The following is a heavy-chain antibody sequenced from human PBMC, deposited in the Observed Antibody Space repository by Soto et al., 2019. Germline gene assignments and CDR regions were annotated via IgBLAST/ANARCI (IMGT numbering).Heavy chain of an antibody. CDR1: GFTFSSYA. CDR3: VKGPTTMVRGNWFDP. V-gene: IGHV3-64D*06. D-gene: IGHD3-10*01. CDR2: ISSNGGST. J-gene: IGHJ5*02. Sequence: VGSLRLSCSASGFTFSSYAMHWVRQAPVKGLEYVSAISSNGGSTYYADSVKGRFTISRDNSKNTLYLQMSSLRAEDTAVYYCVKGPTTMVRGNWFDPWGQGTLVTVSS.